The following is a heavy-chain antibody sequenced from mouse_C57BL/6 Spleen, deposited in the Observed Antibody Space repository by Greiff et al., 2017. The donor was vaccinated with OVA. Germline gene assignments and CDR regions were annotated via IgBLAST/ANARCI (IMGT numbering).Heavy chain of an antibody. CDR3: ARERGAYGPFAY. D-gene: IGHD1-1*01. CDR1: GYTFTSYW. CDR2: IYPGSGST. V-gene: IGHV1-55*01. J-gene: IGHJ3*01. Sequence: QVQLKQPGAELVKPGASVKMSCKASGYTFTSYWITWVKQRPGQGLEWIGDIYPGSGSTNYNEKFKSKATLTVDTSSSTAYMQLSSLTSEDSAVYYCARERGAYGPFAYWGQGTLVTVSA.